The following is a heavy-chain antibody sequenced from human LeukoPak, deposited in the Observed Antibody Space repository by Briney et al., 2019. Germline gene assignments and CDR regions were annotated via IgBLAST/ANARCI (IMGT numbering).Heavy chain of an antibody. V-gene: IGHV3-23*01. CDR2: ISVNGGAT. J-gene: IGHJ4*02. CDR1: EFTFSTYA. D-gene: IGHD3-10*01. Sequence: GGSLRLSCAASEFTFSTYAMSWVRQTPGKGLEGVSTISVNGGATYYADSVKGRFSISRDNSKNTLYLQMNSLRVEDTAVYYCAKGIFRRGSGSYPLTPFDYWGLGTLVTVSS. CDR3: AKGIFRRGSGSYPLTPFDY.